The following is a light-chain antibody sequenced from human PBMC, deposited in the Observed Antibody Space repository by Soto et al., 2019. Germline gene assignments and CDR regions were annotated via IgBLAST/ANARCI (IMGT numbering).Light chain of an antibody. CDR2: YDN. V-gene: IGLV3-21*04. J-gene: IGLJ2*01. CDR3: QVWDSSSDLRGV. Sequence: SYELTQPPSVSVAPGKTARITCGGNNIGRKSVHWYQQKPGQAPVLVIYYDNDRPSGIPERFSGSNSGNTATLTISRVVAGDEADYYCQVWDSSSDLRGVFGGGTKLTVL. CDR1: NIGRKS.